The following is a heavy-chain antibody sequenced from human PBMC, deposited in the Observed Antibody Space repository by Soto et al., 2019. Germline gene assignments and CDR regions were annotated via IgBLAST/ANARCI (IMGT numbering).Heavy chain of an antibody. Sequence: EASVKVSCKASGGTFSSYTISWVRQAPGQGLEWMGRIIPILGIANYAQKFQGRVTITADKSTSTAYMELSSLRSEDTAVYYCARGIGTSWIAGYYYGMDVWGQGTTVTVSS. D-gene: IGHD2-2*01. CDR2: IIPILGIA. CDR3: ARGIGTSWIAGYYYGMDV. J-gene: IGHJ6*02. CDR1: GGTFSSYT. V-gene: IGHV1-69*02.